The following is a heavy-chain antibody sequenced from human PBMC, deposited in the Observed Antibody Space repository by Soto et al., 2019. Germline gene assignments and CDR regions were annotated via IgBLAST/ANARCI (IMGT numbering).Heavy chain of an antibody. J-gene: IGHJ4*02. CDR1: GGSVSSGGYY. CDR3: ARARSPDTTMGFWY. CDR2: IFYSGST. D-gene: IGHD5-18*01. V-gene: IGHV4-31*03. Sequence: QVQLQESGPGLVKPSQTLSLTCTVSGGSVSSGGYYWSWIRQHPGKGLEWIGYIFYSGSTYYNPYLKSRITISLDTSKNQFSLKLTSVTAADTAVYFCARARSPDTTMGFWYWGQGTLVTVSS.